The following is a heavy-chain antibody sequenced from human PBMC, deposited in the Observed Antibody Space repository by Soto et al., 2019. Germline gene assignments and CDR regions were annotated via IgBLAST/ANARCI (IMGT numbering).Heavy chain of an antibody. J-gene: IGHJ4*02. Sequence: SETLSLTCTVSGGSISSSSYYWGWIRQPPGKGLEWIGSIYYSGSTYYNPSLKSRVTISVDTSKNQFSLKLSSVTAADTAVYYCARRGVAADDYFAYSGQGTLVTVSS. CDR1: GGSISSSSYY. V-gene: IGHV4-39*01. D-gene: IGHD6-19*01. CDR3: ARRGVAADDYFAY. CDR2: IYYSGST.